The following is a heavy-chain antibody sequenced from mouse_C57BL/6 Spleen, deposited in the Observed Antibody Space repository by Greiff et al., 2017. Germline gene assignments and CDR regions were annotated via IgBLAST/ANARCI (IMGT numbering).Heavy chain of an antibody. D-gene: IGHD2-4*01. Sequence: VKLQESDAELVKPGASVKISCKVSGYTFTDHTIHWMKQRPEQGLEWIGYIYPRDGSTKYNEKFKGKATLTADKSSSTAYMQLNSLTSEDSAVYFCARSGLYDYDGGYVMDYWGQGTSVTVSS. CDR1: GYTFTDHT. V-gene: IGHV1-78*01. CDR3: ARSGLYDYDGGYVMDY. J-gene: IGHJ4*01. CDR2: IYPRDGST.